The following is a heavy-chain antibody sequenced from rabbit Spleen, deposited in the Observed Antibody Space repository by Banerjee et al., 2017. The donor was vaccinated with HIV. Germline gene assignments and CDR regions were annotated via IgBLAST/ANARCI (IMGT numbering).Heavy chain of an antibody. Sequence: QSLEESGGGLVQPEGSLTLTCTASGFSFSSSYYMCWVRQAPGKGLEWIACIYAGSSGTTYYASWAKGRFTISKTSSTTVTLQMTSLTAADTATYFCARDWPNYYGMDLWGQGTLVT. CDR1: GFSFSSSYY. CDR2: IYAGSSGTT. V-gene: IGHV1S40*01. J-gene: IGHJ6*01. CDR3: ARDWPNYYGMDL.